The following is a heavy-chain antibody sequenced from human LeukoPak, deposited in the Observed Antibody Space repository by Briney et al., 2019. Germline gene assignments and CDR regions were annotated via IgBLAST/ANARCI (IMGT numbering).Heavy chain of an antibody. V-gene: IGHV4-59*01. J-gene: IGHJ6*02. Sequence: PSETLSLTCTVSGGSISSYYWSWIRQPPGKGLEWIGYIYYSGSTNYNPSLKSRVTISVDTSKNQFSLKLSSVTAADTAVYYCARVSNYYYGMDVWGQGTTVTVSS. CDR1: GGSISSYY. CDR3: ARVSNYYYGMDV. CDR2: IYYSGST.